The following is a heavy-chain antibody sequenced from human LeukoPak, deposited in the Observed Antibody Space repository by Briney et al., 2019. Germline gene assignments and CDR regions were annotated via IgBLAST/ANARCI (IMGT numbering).Heavy chain of an antibody. D-gene: IGHD4-17*01. CDR2: ISSSSSYV. J-gene: IGHJ4*02. CDR3: ARDKDGDYYFDY. Sequence: GGSLRLSWAASGFTFSSYSMNWVRQAPGKGLEWVSSISSSSSYVYYADSVKGRFTISRDNAKNSLYLQMNSLRAEDTAVYYCARDKDGDYYFDYWGQGTLVTVSS. CDR1: GFTFSSYS. V-gene: IGHV3-21*01.